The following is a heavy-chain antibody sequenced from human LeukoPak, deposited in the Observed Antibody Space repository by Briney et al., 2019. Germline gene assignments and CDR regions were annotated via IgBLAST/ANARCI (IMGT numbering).Heavy chain of an antibody. CDR1: GYTFTMYF. V-gene: IGHV1-46*01. CDR2: INPSDGAT. D-gene: IGHD3-16*01. J-gene: IGHJ3*02. Sequence: ASVKVSCKASGYTFTMYFIHWVRQAPGQGLEWMGMINPSDGATGYAQRFQGRVTMTRDMSTTTVYMDLRSLRSEDTAVYYCVITFPAFDIWGQGTMVTVSS. CDR3: VITFPAFDI.